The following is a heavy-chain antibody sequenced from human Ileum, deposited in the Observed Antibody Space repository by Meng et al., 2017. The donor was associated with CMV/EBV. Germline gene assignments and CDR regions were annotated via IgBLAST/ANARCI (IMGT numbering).Heavy chain of an antibody. J-gene: IGHJ4*02. CDR1: GGSFSGYY. V-gene: IGHV4-34*01. CDR2: INHSGST. D-gene: IGHD2-15*01. Sequence: QVQLQHWGAGLLKPSETLSLTCAVYGGSFSGYYWSWIRQPPGKGLEWIGEINHSGSTNYNPSLKSRVTISVDTSKNQFFLKLSSVTAADTAVYYCARGVAGGPFDYWGQGTLVTVSS. CDR3: ARGVAGGPFDY.